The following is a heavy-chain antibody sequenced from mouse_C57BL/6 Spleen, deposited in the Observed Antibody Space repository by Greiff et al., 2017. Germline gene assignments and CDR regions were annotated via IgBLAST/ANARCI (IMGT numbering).Heavy chain of an antibody. CDR2: IYPGDGDT. J-gene: IGHJ3*01. CDR3: ARNYYGSPFAY. Sequence: QVQLKESGPELVKPGASVKISCKASGYAFSSSWMNWVKQRPGKGLEWIGRIYPGDGDTNYNGKFKGKATLTADKSSSTAYMQLSSLTSEDSAVYFCARNYYGSPFAYWGQGTLVTGSA. D-gene: IGHD1-1*01. CDR1: GYAFSSSW. V-gene: IGHV1-82*01.